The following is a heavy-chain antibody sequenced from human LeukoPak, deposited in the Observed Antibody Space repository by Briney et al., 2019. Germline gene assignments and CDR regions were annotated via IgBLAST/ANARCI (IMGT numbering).Heavy chain of an antibody. CDR3: VREETYSSGLDC. CDR1: GGTFSSYA. V-gene: IGHV1-69*04. D-gene: IGHD6-19*01. CDR2: IIPILGIA. J-gene: IGHJ4*02. Sequence: ASVKVSCKASGGTFSSYAISWVRQAPGQGLEWMGRIIPILGIANYAQKFQGRVTITADKSTSTAYMELSSLRSEDTAVYYCVREETYSSGLDCWGQGTLVTVSS.